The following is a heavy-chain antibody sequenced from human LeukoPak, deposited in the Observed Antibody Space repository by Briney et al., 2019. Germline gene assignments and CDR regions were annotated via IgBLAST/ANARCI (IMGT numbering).Heavy chain of an antibody. CDR1: GYSISSGYY. J-gene: IGHJ4*02. CDR2: IYQSGST. D-gene: IGHD2-2*01. V-gene: IGHV4-38-2*02. Sequence: SETLSLTCTVSGYSISSGYYWGWIRQPPGKGLEWIGSIYQSGSTFYNPSLKSRVTISVDTSKNQFSLKLSSVTAADTAVYYCASLAAMGPVDYWGQGTLVTVSS. CDR3: ASLAAMGPVDY.